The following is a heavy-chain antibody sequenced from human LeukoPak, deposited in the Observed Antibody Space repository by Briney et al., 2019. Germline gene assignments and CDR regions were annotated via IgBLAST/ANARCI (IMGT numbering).Heavy chain of an antibody. Sequence: PRGSLRLSCAASGFTFSSYGMHWVRQAPGKGLEWVAFIRYDGSNKYYADSVKGRFTISRDNSKNTLYLQMNSLRAEDTAVYYCAKLPMDTATDYWGQGTLVTVSS. CDR3: AKLPMDTATDY. CDR1: GFTFSSYG. V-gene: IGHV3-30*02. J-gene: IGHJ4*02. D-gene: IGHD5-18*01. CDR2: IRYDGSNK.